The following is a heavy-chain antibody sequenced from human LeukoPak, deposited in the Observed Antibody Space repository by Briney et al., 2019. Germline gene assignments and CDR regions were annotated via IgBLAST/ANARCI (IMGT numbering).Heavy chain of an antibody. CDR3: AKDQVGGPTSYYFDY. J-gene: IGHJ4*02. V-gene: IGHV3-21*04. Sequence: GGSLRLSCAASGFTFSSYSMNWVRQAPGKGLEWVSSISSSSSYIYYADSVKGRFTISRDNSKNTLYLQMNSLRAEDTAVYYCAKDQVGGPTSYYFDYWGQGTLVTVSS. CDR2: ISSSSSYI. D-gene: IGHD1-26*01. CDR1: GFTFSSYS.